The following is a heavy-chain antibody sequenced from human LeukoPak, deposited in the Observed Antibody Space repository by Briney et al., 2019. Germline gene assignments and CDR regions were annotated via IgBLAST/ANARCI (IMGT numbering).Heavy chain of an antibody. Sequence: PSETLSLTCTVSGGSISSYYWSWIRQPPGKGLEWIGYIYYSGSTYYNPSLKSRVTISVDTSKNQFTLKLSSVTAADTAVYYCATRPLGVLRYFDCFPSYQIDYWGQGTLVTVSS. J-gene: IGHJ4*02. CDR1: GGSISSYY. D-gene: IGHD3-9*01. CDR2: IYYSGST. V-gene: IGHV4-59*12. CDR3: ATRPLGVLRYFDCFPSYQIDY.